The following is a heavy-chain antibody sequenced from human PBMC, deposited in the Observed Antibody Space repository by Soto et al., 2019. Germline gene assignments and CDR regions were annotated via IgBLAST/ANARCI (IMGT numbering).Heavy chain of an antibody. D-gene: IGHD3-16*01. CDR1: GFTFSSYG. CDR3: AKEPAEYYDYVWGSPF. V-gene: IGHV3-30*18. J-gene: IGHJ4*02. CDR2: ISYDGSNK. Sequence: SLRLSCAASGFTFSSYGMHWVRQAPGKGLEWVAVISYDGSNKYYADSVKGRFTISRDNSKNTLYLQMNSLRAEDTAVYYCAKEPAEYYDYVWGSPFWGQGTLVTVSS.